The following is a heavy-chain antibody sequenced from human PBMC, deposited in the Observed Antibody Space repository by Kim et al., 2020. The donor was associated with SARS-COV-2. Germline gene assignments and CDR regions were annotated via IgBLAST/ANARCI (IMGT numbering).Heavy chain of an antibody. J-gene: IGHJ4*02. Sequence: SETLSLTCTVSGGSISSGGYYWSWIRQHPGKGLEWIGYIYYSGSTYYNPSLKSRVTISVDTSKNQFSLKLSSVTAADTAVYYCARVPAVAATGYFDYWGQGTLVTVSS. D-gene: IGHD6-19*01. V-gene: IGHV4-31*03. CDR1: GGSISSGGYY. CDR2: IYYSGST. CDR3: ARVPAVAATGYFDY.